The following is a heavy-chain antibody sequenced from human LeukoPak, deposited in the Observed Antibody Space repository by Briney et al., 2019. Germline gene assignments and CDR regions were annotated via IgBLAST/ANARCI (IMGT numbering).Heavy chain of an antibody. CDR1: GVTLSDYH. CDR2: ISSSAYTM. D-gene: IGHD2-15*01. V-gene: IGHV3-11*01. CDR3: ARLNGHYSRGVDY. Sequence: GGSLRLSCEASGVTLSDYHMSWIRQAPGKGLEWVSQISSSAYTMHHANSVKGRFTISRDNAKNSLSLQMNSLRADDTAVYYCARLNGHYSRGVDYWGQGTLVTVSS. J-gene: IGHJ4*01.